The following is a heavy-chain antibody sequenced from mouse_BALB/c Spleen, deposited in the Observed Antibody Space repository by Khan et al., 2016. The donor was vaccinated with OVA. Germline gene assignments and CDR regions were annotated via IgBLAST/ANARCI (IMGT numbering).Heavy chain of an antibody. Sequence: EVQLQESGPDLVKPSQSLSLTCTVTGYSITSGYNWHWIRQFPGNKLEWMGYMHYNGSTNYTPSLKSRLSITRDPSKNQFFLRLKSVTPEDTATYYCARGELSDARDYWGQGTSVTVSS. CDR3: ARGELSDARDY. V-gene: IGHV3-1*02. D-gene: IGHD4-1*01. CDR1: GYSITSGYN. J-gene: IGHJ4*01. CDR2: MHYNGST.